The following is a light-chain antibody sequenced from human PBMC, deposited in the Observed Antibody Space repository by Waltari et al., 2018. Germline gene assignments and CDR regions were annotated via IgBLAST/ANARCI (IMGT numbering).Light chain of an antibody. CDR3: TSQSTSNVVL. J-gene: IGLJ3*02. CDR1: STDVGSSNA. V-gene: IGLV2-14*03. Sequence: SPLPHPASVSGSPGPSITISCTVTSTDVGSSNAVSCYQDRPGQAPKVIIYDVSDRPSGVSARFSGSKSGNSASLTISGLQAEDEANYYCTSQSTSNVVLFGGGTKLTVL. CDR2: DVS.